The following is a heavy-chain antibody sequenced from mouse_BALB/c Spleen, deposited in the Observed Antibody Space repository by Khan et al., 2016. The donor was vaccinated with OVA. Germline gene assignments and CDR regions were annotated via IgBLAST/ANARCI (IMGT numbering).Heavy chain of an antibody. D-gene: IGHD1-2*01. J-gene: IGHJ2*01. CDR3: ATLLRPLDY. CDR2: ISYDGSN. Sequence: EVQLQESGPGLVKPSQSLSLTCSVTGYSITSGYYWNWIRQFPGNKLEWMGYISYDGSNNYNPSLKNRISITRDTSKNKFFLKLNSVTTEDTATYYCATLLRPLDYWGQGTTLTVSS. CDR1: GYSITSGYY. V-gene: IGHV3-6*02.